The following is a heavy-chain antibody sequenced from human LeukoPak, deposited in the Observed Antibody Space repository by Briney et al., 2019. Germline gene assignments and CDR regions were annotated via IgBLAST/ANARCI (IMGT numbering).Heavy chain of an antibody. CDR2: INPSGGST. V-gene: IGHV1-46*03. J-gene: IGHJ4*02. CDR1: GYTFTSYY. D-gene: IGHD4-17*01. Sequence: ASVKVSCKASGYTFTSYYMHWVRQAPGQGLEWMGIINPSGGSTSYAQKFQGRVTMTRDTSTSTVYMELSSLRSEDTAVYYCARDKEPFMTKVTPGYWGQGTLVTVSS. CDR3: ARDKEPFMTKVTPGY.